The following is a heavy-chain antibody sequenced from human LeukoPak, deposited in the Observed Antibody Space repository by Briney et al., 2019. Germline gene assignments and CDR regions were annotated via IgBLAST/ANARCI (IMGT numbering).Heavy chain of an antibody. V-gene: IGHV3-53*01. CDR3: ASPGVTGLIHH. CDR1: GCTVSSNY. CDR2: IYNCGST. D-gene: IGHD1-14*01. J-gene: IGHJ1*01. Sequence: GGTLTLSCAASGCTVSSNYMSWVRQPPGKGLEWVSFIYNCGSTYYTHSVKGRFTISIDNSKNTLYLQMNRLRADDTAVYYWASPGVTGLIHHWGQGTLVTVSS.